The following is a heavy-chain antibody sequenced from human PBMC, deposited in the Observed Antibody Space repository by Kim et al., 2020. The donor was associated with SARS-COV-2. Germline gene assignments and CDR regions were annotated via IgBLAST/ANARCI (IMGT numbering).Heavy chain of an antibody. CDR2: ISYDGSNK. CDR3: AKDGAYYYDSSGYYTLDY. CDR1: GFTFSSYG. Sequence: GGSLRLSCAASGFTFSSYGMHWVRQAPGKGLEWVAVISYDGSNKYYADSVKVRFTISRDNSKNTLYLQMNSLRAEDTAVYYCAKDGAYYYDSSGYYTLDYWGQGTLVTVSS. J-gene: IGHJ4*02. D-gene: IGHD3-22*01. V-gene: IGHV3-30*18.